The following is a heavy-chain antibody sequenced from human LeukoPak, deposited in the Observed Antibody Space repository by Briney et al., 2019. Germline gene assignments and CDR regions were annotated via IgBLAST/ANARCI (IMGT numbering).Heavy chain of an antibody. Sequence: SETLSLTCAVYGGSFSGYYWSWIRQPPGKGLEGIGEINHSGSTNYNPSLKSRVTISVDTSKNQFSLKLSSVTAADTAVYYCARAVAGTGGRFDPWGQGTLVTVSS. CDR3: ARAVAGTGGRFDP. D-gene: IGHD2-8*02. CDR1: GGSFSGYY. V-gene: IGHV4-34*01. CDR2: INHSGST. J-gene: IGHJ5*02.